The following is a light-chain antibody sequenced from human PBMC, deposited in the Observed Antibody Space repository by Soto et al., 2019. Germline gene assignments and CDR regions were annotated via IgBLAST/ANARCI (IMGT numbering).Light chain of an antibody. V-gene: IGLV2-8*01. Sequence: QSALAQPPSASGSPGQSVTISCTGTSSDVGGYNYVSWYQQHPGKAPKLMIYEVNKRPSGVPDRFSGSKSGNTASLTVSGLQAEDEADYYCNSYAGSPYVLGTGTKVTVL. CDR1: SSDVGGYNY. J-gene: IGLJ1*01. CDR3: NSYAGSPYV. CDR2: EVN.